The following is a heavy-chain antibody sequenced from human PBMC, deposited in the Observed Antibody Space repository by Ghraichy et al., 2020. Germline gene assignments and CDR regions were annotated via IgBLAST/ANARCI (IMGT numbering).Heavy chain of an antibody. D-gene: IGHD4-23*01. CDR1: GFTFSSYA. V-gene: IGHV3-23*01. Sequence: GESLNISCAASGFTFSSYAMSWVRQAPGKGLEWVSTISGIDGGTYYTDSVKGRFTISRDNSKNTLYLQMNSLRAEDTAVYYCAKDQGYGGNDDAFDIWGQGTMVTVSS. J-gene: IGHJ3*02. CDR2: ISGIDGGT. CDR3: AKDQGYGGNDDAFDI.